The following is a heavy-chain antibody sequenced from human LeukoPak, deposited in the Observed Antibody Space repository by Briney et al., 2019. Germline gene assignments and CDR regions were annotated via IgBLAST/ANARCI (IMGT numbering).Heavy chain of an antibody. Sequence: SSETLSLTCTVSGGSISSYYWSWIRQPPGKGLEWIGYIYYSGSTNYNPSLKSRVTISVDTSKNQFSLKLSSVTAADTAVYYCATAPYCGGDCYFPSHFDYWGQGTLVTVSS. CDR1: GGSISSYY. J-gene: IGHJ4*02. D-gene: IGHD2-21*02. CDR2: IYYSGST. CDR3: ATAPYCGGDCYFPSHFDY. V-gene: IGHV4-59*01.